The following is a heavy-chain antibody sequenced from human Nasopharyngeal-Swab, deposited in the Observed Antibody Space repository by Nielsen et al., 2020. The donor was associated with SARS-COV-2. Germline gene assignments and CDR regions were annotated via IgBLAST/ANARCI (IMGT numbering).Heavy chain of an antibody. D-gene: IGHD3-3*01. CDR2: ISGSGGST. Sequence: GGSLRLSCSASGFTFSSYAINWVRQAPGKGLEWVSGISGSGGSTYYADSVKGRFTISRDNSKNTLYLQMNSLRAEDTAVYYCAKALRITIFGVEDYWGQGTLVTVSS. V-gene: IGHV3-23*01. CDR1: GFTFSSYA. J-gene: IGHJ4*02. CDR3: AKALRITIFGVEDY.